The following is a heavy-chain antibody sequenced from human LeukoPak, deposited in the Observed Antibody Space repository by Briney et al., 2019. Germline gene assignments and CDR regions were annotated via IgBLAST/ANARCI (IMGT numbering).Heavy chain of an antibody. V-gene: IGHV3-74*01. CDR3: ARAPSEIGGYYPEYFRH. CDR1: GFTFSSYW. Sequence: GESLRLSCAASGFTFSSYWMHWVRQAPGKGLAWVSRIKSDGSTNYADSVKGRFTISRDNAKNTVSLQMNSLRAEDTGVYYCARAPSEIGGYYPEYFRHWGQGTLVTVSS. D-gene: IGHD3-22*01. J-gene: IGHJ1*01. CDR2: IKSDGST.